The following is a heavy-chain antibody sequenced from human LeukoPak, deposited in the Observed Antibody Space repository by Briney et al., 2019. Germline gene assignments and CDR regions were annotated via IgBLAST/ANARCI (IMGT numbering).Heavy chain of an antibody. V-gene: IGHV3-48*03. CDR3: ARDYYLGYSSGWGYYYDSSGYNYYFDY. CDR2: ISSSGSTI. CDR1: GFTFSSYE. Sequence: QPGGSLRLSCAASGFTFSSYEMNWVRQAPGKGLEWVSYISSSGSTIYYADSVKGRFTISRDNAKNSLYLQMNSLRAEDTAVYYCARDYYLGYSSGWGYYYDSSGYNYYFDYWGQGTLVTVSS. J-gene: IGHJ4*02. D-gene: IGHD3-22*01.